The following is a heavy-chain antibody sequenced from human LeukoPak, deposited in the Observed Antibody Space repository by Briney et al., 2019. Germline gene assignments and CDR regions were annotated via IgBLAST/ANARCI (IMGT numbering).Heavy chain of an antibody. Sequence: PGGSLRLSCAASGFTFDDYGMSWVRQAPGKGLEWIGEIYHSGSANYNPSLKSRVTISVDKSKNQFSLKLSSVTAADTAVYYCASREGYRTVTTFDYWGQGTLVTVSS. V-gene: IGHV4-4*02. CDR1: GFTFDDYG. CDR2: IYHSGSA. D-gene: IGHD4-17*01. CDR3: ASREGYRTVTTFDY. J-gene: IGHJ4*02.